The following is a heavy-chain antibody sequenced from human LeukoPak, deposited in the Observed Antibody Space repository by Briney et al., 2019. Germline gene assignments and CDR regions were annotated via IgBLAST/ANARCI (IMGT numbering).Heavy chain of an antibody. CDR1: GFTFSRYN. V-gene: IGHV3-21*06. J-gene: IGHJ6*03. CDR3: ARDAQWLVPEGYYYYMDV. D-gene: IGHD6-19*01. Sequence: GGSLRLSCEGSGFTFSRYNMNWFRQAPGKGLERVSSISGRSSFIFYADSVKGRFTISSDNAKNSLFLQMNSLRAEDTAVYYCARDAQWLVPEGYYYYMDVWGKGTTVTVSS. CDR2: ISGRSSFI.